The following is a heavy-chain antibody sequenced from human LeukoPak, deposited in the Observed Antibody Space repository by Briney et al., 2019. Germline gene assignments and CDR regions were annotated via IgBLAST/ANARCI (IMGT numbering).Heavy chain of an antibody. D-gene: IGHD2-2*03. V-gene: IGHV1-69*04. CDR3: ARDGYCSSTSRPLLDGDWFDP. CDR2: IIPILGIA. Sequence: ASVKVSCKASGGTFSSYAISWVRQAPGQGLEWMGRIIPILGIANYAQKFQGRVTITADKSTSTAYMELSSLRSEDTAVYYCARDGYCSSTSRPLLDGDWFDPWGQGTLVIVSS. J-gene: IGHJ5*02. CDR1: GGTFSSYA.